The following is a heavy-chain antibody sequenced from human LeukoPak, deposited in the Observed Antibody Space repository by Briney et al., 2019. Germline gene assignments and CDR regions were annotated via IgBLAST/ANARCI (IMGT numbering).Heavy chain of an antibody. V-gene: IGHV3-7*01. D-gene: IGHD3-22*01. CDR3: ARGRLGYYDSSGYYGRWDY. Sequence: GGSLRLSCAASGFTFSSYWMSWVRQAPGKGLEWVANIKQDGSEKYYVDSVKGRFTISRDNAKNSLYLQMNSLRAEDTAVYYCARGRLGYYDSSGYYGRWDYWGQGTLVTVSS. J-gene: IGHJ4*02. CDR2: IKQDGSEK. CDR1: GFTFSSYW.